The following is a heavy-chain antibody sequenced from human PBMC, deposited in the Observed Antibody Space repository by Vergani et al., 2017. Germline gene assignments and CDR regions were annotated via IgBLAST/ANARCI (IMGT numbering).Heavy chain of an antibody. V-gene: IGHV3-15*01. J-gene: IGHJ4*02. CDR1: GFTFSNAW. Sequence: EVQLVESGGGLVKPGGSLRLSCAASGFTFSNAWMSWVRQAPGKGLEWVGRIKSKTDGGTTDYAAPVKGRFTISRDDSKTSLYLKINSLKTEDTAVYYGARVLRYFDWLDYWGQGTLVTVSS. CDR2: IKSKTDGGTT. D-gene: IGHD3-9*01. CDR3: ARVLRYFDWLDY.